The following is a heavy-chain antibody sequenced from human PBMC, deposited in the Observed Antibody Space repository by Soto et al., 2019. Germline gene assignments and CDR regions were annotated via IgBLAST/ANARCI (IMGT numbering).Heavy chain of an antibody. V-gene: IGHV3-23*01. CDR1: GFTFSGFTFSSYA. J-gene: IGHJ6*02. D-gene: IGHD1-1*01. CDR3: AKGGRPPREPFMDV. CDR2: ISGTGVST. Sequence: EVQLLESGGGLVQPGGSLRLSCTASGFTFSGFTFSSYAMTWVRQAPGKGLEWVSTISGTGVSTYYTDSVKGQFTISRDNSKDTLYLRMNSLRAEDTAIYFCAKGGRPPREPFMDVWGQGTTVTVSS.